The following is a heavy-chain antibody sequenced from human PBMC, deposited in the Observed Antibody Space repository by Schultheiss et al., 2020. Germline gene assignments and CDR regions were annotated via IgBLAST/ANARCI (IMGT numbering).Heavy chain of an antibody. D-gene: IGHD2-2*01. CDR3: ARDGPYCSSTSCYVVHYYMDV. CDR2: INSDGSST. V-gene: IGHV3-74*01. Sequence: GESLKISCAASGFTFSSYWMHWVRQAPGKGLVWVSRINSDGSSTSYADSVKGRFTISRDNAKNTLYLQMNSLRAEDTAVYYCARDGPYCSSTSCYVVHYYMDVWGKGTTVTVSS. J-gene: IGHJ6*03. CDR1: GFTFSSYW.